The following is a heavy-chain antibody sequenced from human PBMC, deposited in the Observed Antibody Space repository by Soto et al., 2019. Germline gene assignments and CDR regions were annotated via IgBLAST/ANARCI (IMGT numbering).Heavy chain of an antibody. CDR1: GASISNGGYY. CDR2: VYYSGGT. Sequence: TLSLTCTVSGASISNGGYYWSWIRQYPGRGLEWIGYVYYSGGTYYNPSLKSRVTISVDTSKNQFSLRLTSVTAADTAVYYCACWGRDYFDYWGQGTLVTVSS. D-gene: IGHD7-27*01. J-gene: IGHJ4*02. V-gene: IGHV4-31*03. CDR3: ACWGRDYFDY.